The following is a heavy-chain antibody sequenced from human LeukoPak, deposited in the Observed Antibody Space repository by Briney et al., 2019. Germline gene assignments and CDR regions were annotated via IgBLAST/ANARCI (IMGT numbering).Heavy chain of an antibody. CDR2: INPSGGDT. CDR3: AREVMDNLRFDY. J-gene: IGHJ4*02. V-gene: IGHV1-46*01. D-gene: IGHD1-14*01. Sequence: ASVKVSCKASGYTLTSYYMHWARQAPGQGLEWMGIINPSGGDTSYAQKFQGRLTMTRDTSTNTVYMELTSLRSEDTAVYYCAREVMDNLRFDYWGQGTLVTVPS. CDR1: GYTLTSYY.